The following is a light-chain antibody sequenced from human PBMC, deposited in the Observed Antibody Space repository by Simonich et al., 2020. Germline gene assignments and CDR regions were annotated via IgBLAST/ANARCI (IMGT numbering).Light chain of an antibody. CDR2: EVS. Sequence: QSALTQPPSASGSPGQSVTISCTGTSSDVGGYNYVSWYQQHPGKAPKLMIYEVSTRPSVVPDRFSGSKAGNTASLTVSGLQAEDEADYYCSSYAGSNRGVFGGGTKLTVL. V-gene: IGLV2-8*01. CDR3: SSYAGSNRGV. J-gene: IGLJ2*01. CDR1: SSDVGGYNY.